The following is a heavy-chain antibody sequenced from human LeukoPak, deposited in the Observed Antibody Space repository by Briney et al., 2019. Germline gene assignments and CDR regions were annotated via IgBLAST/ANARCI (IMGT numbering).Heavy chain of an antibody. CDR1: GYTFTSYG. V-gene: IGHV1-18*01. D-gene: IGHD3-9*01. CDR2: ISAYNGNI. CDR3: ARDIGYYDILTGYYTTGYFDY. Sequence: ASVKVSCKASGYTFTSYGIGWVRRAPGQGLEWMGWISAYNGNINYAQKLQGRVTMTTDTSTSTAYMELMSLRSDDTAVYYCARDIGYYDILTGYYTTGYFDYWGQGTLVTVSS. J-gene: IGHJ4*02.